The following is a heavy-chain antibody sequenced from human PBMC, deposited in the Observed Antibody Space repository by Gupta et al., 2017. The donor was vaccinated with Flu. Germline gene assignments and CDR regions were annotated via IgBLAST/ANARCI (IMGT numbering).Heavy chain of an antibody. CDR1: GYSISSGSF. V-gene: IGHV4-38-2*01. CDR3: SRADVASSYSAYGD. CDR2: IYHSGAT. D-gene: IGHD2-15*01. J-gene: IGHJ6*02. Sequence: QVRLQESGPGLVKPSETLSLTCAVSGYSISSGSFWGWIRQPPGKGLEWIGTIYHSGATHYNPARESRVTILVDTSNNQFSFNLKYVIGPDTAVYYCSRADVASSYSAYGDWGPGTTVTVSS.